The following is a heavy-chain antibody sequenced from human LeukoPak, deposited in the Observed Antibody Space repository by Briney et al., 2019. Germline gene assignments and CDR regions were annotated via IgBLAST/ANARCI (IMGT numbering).Heavy chain of an antibody. CDR2: IRSKAYGGTI. Sequence: PGGSLRLSCTASGFTFGDYSMSWFRQAPGKGLEWVGFIRSKAYGGTIQYAASVRGRFTISKDDSKSIAYLQMDSLKTEDTAMYYCSRNPYYHFCCFDYWGQGTLVTVSS. CDR3: SRNPYYHFCCFDY. J-gene: IGHJ4*02. CDR1: GFTFGDYS. V-gene: IGHV3-49*03. D-gene: IGHD3-3*01.